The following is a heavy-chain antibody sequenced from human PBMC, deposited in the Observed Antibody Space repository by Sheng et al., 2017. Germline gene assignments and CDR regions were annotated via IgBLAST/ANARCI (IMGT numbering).Heavy chain of an antibody. CDR2: IHPHSGLF. D-gene: IGHD5-12*01. J-gene: IGHJ4*02. CDR1: GYSISTAYY. V-gene: IGHV4-38-2*02. CDR3: AREGYSGYDFGGDFDY. Sequence: QVRLQESGPGLVKPSETLSLTCAVSGYSISTAYYWGWIRQPPGKGLEWIGSIHPHSGLFYYNPSLESRVTISQDTSNNQFSLRLTSVTAADTATYYCAREGYSGYDFGGDFDYVGPGKPGHRLL.